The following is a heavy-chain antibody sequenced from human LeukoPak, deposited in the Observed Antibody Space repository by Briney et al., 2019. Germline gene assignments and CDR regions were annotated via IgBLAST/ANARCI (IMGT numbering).Heavy chain of an antibody. CDR3: ARDYDSSGYLDY. Sequence: GRSLGLSCAASGCTFTSYGLLCVSQAPGKGLEWVAVIWYDGSNKYYADSVKGRFTISRDNSKNTLYLQMNSLRAEDTAVYYCARDYDSSGYLDYWGQGTLVTVSS. J-gene: IGHJ4*02. CDR1: GCTFTSYG. CDR2: IWYDGSNK. D-gene: IGHD3-22*01. V-gene: IGHV3-33*01.